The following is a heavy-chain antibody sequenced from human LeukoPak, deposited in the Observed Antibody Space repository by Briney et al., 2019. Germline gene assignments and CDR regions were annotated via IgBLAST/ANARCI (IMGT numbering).Heavy chain of an antibody. Sequence: PGGSLRLSCAASGFTFGIYAMSWVRQAPGVGLEWVSAISGRGENTYYADSVKGRFAISRDNSKNTLYLQVNSLRAEDSAVYYCAKGATIGTLIKNWFDPWGQGTLVTVSS. J-gene: IGHJ5*02. V-gene: IGHV3-23*01. CDR2: ISGRGENT. D-gene: IGHD5-24*01. CDR1: GFTFGIYA. CDR3: AKGATIGTLIKNWFDP.